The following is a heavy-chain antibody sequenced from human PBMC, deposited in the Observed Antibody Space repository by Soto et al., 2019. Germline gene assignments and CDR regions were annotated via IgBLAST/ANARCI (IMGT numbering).Heavy chain of an antibody. CDR1: GYNFINYG. CDR3: VRDLDGSGSYYTDY. V-gene: IGHV1-18*01. D-gene: IGHD3-10*01. J-gene: IGHJ4*02. Sequence: ASVKVSCKASGYNFINYGITWVRQAPGQGLEWMGWISVHNGNIKYAQKLQGRVTMTADTSTSTAYMELRSLRSDDTAVYYCVRDLDGSGSYYTDYWGPGTVVTVSS. CDR2: ISVHNGNI.